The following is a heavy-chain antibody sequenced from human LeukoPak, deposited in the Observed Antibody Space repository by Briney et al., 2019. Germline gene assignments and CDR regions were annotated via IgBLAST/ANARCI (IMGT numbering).Heavy chain of an antibody. CDR3: ARRNGGDY. D-gene: IGHD1-1*01. Sequence: AVKVSCKASGGTFSSYAISWVRQAPGQGLEWMGRIIPILGIANYAQKFQGRVTITADKSTSTAYMELSSLRSEDTAVYYCARRNGGDYWGQGTLVTVSS. J-gene: IGHJ4*02. CDR2: IIPILGIA. CDR1: GGTFSSYA. V-gene: IGHV1-69*04.